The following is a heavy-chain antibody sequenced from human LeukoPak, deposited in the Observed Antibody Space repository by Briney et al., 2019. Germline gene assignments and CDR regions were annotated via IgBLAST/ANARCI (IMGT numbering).Heavy chain of an antibody. CDR3: ARAIVGAQSSYYYYYMDV. Sequence: SETLSLTCAVYGGSFSGYYWSWIRQPPAKGLEWIGEINHSGSTNYNPSLKSRVTMSVDTSKNQFSLKLSSVSAADTAVYYCARAIVGAQSSYYYYYMDVWGKGTTVTVSS. J-gene: IGHJ6*03. D-gene: IGHD1-26*01. V-gene: IGHV4-34*01. CDR2: INHSGST. CDR1: GGSFSGYY.